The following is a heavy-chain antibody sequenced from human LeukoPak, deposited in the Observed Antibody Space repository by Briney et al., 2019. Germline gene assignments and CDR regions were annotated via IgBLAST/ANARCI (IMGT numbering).Heavy chain of an antibody. V-gene: IGHV4-59*02. CDR2: VYYSGRT. CDR1: GVSVSSFY. CDR3: ARDPFDRAFDI. Sequence: SETLSLTCNVSGVSVSSFYWSWIRQPPGKGLEWVGYVYYSGRTNSNPSLKSRVTTSVDTSKNQFSLKLSSVTAADTAVYYCARDPFDRAFDIWGQGTMVTVSS. D-gene: IGHD3-10*01. J-gene: IGHJ3*02.